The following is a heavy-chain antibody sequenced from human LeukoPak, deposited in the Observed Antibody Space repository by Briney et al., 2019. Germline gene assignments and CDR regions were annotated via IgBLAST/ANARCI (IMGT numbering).Heavy chain of an antibody. CDR2: IRYDGNNK. V-gene: IGHV3-30*02. D-gene: IGHD5-18*01. J-gene: IGHJ6*03. CDR1: GFTFSNYG. Sequence: GGSLRLSCGASGFTFSNYGMLWVRQAPGKGLDWVAFIRYDGNNKLYADSVKGRFTISRDNSKNTLYLQMNSLRAEDTAVYYCARYSHGARYYYYYMDVWGKGTTVTISS. CDR3: ARYSHGARYYYYYMDV.